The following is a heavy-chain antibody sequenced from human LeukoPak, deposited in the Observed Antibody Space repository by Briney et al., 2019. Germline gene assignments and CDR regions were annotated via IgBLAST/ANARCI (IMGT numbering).Heavy chain of an antibody. CDR2: ISDDGRRK. D-gene: IGHD4-17*01. V-gene: IGHV3-30*03. CDR3: ARRPSDYGDYVSYFDY. J-gene: IGHJ4*02. Sequence: GGSLRLSCAASGFTFISYGMHWVRQAPGKGLEWVGVISDDGRRKDYADSVKGRFTISRDNSKDTLYLQMNRLRAEDTAVYYCARRPSDYGDYVSYFDYWGQGTLDTVSS. CDR1: GFTFISYG.